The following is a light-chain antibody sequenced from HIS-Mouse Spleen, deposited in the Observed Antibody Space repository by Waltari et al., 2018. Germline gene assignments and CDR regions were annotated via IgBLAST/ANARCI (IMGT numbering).Light chain of an antibody. J-gene: IGLJ2*01. Sequence: SYELTQPPSVSVSPGQTARIPCAGDALPKKYANCYQQKSGQAPVLVIYEDSKRPSGIPERFSGSSSGKMATLTISGAQVEDEADYYCYSTDSSGNHRVFGGGTKLTVL. CDR3: YSTDSSGNHRV. CDR2: EDS. V-gene: IGLV3-10*01. CDR1: ALPKKY.